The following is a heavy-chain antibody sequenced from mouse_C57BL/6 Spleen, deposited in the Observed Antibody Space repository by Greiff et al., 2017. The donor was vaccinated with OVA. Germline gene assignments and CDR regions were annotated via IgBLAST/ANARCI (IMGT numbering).Heavy chain of an antibody. D-gene: IGHD2-4*01. CDR3: ARDSDYDYDTGAY. J-gene: IGHJ3*01. CDR2: ISDGGSYT. Sequence: EVQRVESGGGLVKPGGSLKLSCAASGFTFSSYAMSWVRQTPEKRLEWVATISDGGSYTYYPDNVKGRFTISRDNAKNNLYLQMSHLKSEDTAMYYCARDSDYDYDTGAYWGQGTLVTVSA. V-gene: IGHV5-4*01. CDR1: GFTFSSYA.